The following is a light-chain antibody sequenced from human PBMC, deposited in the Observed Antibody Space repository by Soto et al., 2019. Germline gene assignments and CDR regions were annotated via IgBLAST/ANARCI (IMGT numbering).Light chain of an antibody. V-gene: IGKV1-5*01. J-gene: IGKJ4*01. CDR2: DAS. Sequence: DIQMTQSPSTLSASVGDRVTITCRASQSISSWLAWYQQKPGKAPKLLIYDASSLESGVPSRFSGSGSGTEFTLNISSLQPDDFATYYCQQYNSYSLTFGGGTKVHIK. CDR3: QQYNSYSLT. CDR1: QSISSW.